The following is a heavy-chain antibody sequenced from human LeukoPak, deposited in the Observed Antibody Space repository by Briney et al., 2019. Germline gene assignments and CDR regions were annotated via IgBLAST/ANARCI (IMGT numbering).Heavy chain of an antibody. CDR2: ISSSSSII. CDR3: ARDQYGSGDGYYMDV. J-gene: IGHJ6*03. CDR1: GFTFSDYS. D-gene: IGHD3-10*01. V-gene: IGHV3-48*01. Sequence: GGSLRLSCEASGFTFSDYSMNWVRQAPRKGLEWISYISSSSSIIYNADSVKGRFTISRDNVKNSLYLQMNSLRAEDTAVYYCARDQYGSGDGYYMDVWGKGTTVTISS.